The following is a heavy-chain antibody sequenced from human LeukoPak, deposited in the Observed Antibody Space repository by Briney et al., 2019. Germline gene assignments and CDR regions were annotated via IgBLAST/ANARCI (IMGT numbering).Heavy chain of an antibody. D-gene: IGHD6-13*01. CDR3: AKGGSSWYPHAFDI. V-gene: IGHV3-23*01. Sequence: GGSLRLSCAASGFTFSINAMSWVRQAPGKGLEWVSAISCSGGSTYYADFVKGRFTIYRDNTKSTVYLQMNSLRGEDTAIYYCAKGGSSWYPHAFDIWGQGTMVTVSS. CDR1: GFTFSINA. J-gene: IGHJ3*02. CDR2: ISCSGGST.